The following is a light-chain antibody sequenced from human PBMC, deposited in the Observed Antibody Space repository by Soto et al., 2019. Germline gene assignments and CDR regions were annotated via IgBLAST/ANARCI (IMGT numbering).Light chain of an antibody. J-gene: IGKJ3*01. CDR1: QSVVNSY. V-gene: IGKV3-20*01. Sequence: EIVLTQSPGTLSLSPGERATLSCRASQSVVNSYLAWYQQKPGQTPRLLIYGASSRATGIPDRFSGSGSGTDFTLTISGLEPEDFAVYYCQQYGSSPFTFGHGTKVDIK. CDR2: GAS. CDR3: QQYGSSPFT.